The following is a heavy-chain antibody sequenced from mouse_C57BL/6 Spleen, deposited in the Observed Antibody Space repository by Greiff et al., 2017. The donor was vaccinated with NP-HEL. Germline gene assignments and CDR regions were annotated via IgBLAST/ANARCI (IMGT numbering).Heavy chain of an antibody. Sequence: EVQLQQSGPELVKPGASVKISCKASGYTFTDYYMNWVKQSHGKSLEWIGDINPNNGGTSYNQKFKGKATLTVDKYSSTAYLELRSLTSEDSAVYYCARYYYGSSLDYAMDYWGQGTSVTVSS. V-gene: IGHV1-26*01. D-gene: IGHD1-1*01. CDR1: GYTFTDYY. CDR3: ARYYYGSSLDYAMDY. CDR2: INPNNGGT. J-gene: IGHJ4*01.